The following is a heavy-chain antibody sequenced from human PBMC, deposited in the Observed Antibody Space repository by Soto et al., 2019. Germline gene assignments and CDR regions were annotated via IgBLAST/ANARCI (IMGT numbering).Heavy chain of an antibody. V-gene: IGHV6-1*01. D-gene: IGHD6-19*01. J-gene: IGHJ6*02. CDR1: GDSVPSHSAA. Sequence: PSQTLSLTCAISGDSVPSHSAASNWIRQSPSRGLEWLGRTYYRSKWYNDYAVSVKSRITINPDTSKNQFSLQLNSVTPEDTAVYYCARWDVTVAGGNYYYGMDVWGQGTTVTVSS. CDR3: ARWDVTVAGGNYYYGMDV. CDR2: TYYRSKWYN.